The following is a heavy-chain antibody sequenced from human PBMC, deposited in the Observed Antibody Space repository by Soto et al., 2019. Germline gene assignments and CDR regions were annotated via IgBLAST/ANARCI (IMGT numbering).Heavy chain of an antibody. CDR2: ISGSGGST. CDR3: AKDRSIFGVVLRYYFDY. V-gene: IGHV3-23*01. CDR1: GFTFSSYA. D-gene: IGHD3-3*01. J-gene: IGHJ4*02. Sequence: GGSLRLSCAASGFTFSSYAMSWVRQAPGKGLEWVSAISGSGGSTYYADSVKGRFTISRDNSKNTLYLQMNSLRAEDTAVYYCAKDRSIFGVVLRYYFDYWGQGTLVTVSS.